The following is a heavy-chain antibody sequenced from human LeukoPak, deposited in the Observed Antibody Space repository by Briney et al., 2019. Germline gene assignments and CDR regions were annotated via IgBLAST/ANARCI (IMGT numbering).Heavy chain of an antibody. Sequence: SETLSLTCTVSGVSISSSYSYWGWIRQPPGMGLEWIGSIYYTGNTYYNASLKSQVSISIDTSKNQFSLKLSSVTAADTAVYYCARDRPTTVVRNPFDYWGQGTLVTVSS. CDR2: IYYTGNT. CDR1: GVSISSSYSY. CDR3: ARDRPTTVVRNPFDY. V-gene: IGHV4-39*02. D-gene: IGHD4-23*01. J-gene: IGHJ4*02.